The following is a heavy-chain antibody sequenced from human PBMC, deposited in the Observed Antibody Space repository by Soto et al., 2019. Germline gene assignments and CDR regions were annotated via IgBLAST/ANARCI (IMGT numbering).Heavy chain of an antibody. V-gene: IGHV4-59*08. J-gene: IGHJ6*02. CDR1: GGSISSYY. CDR2: IYYSGST. D-gene: IGHD1-26*01. CDR3: ARRGRSGSYYYYGMDV. Sequence: SETLSLTCTVSGGSISSYYWSWIRQPPGKGLEWIGYIYYSGSTNYNPSLKSRVTISVDTSKNQFSLKLSSVTAADTAVYYCARRGRSGSYYYYGMDVWGQGTTVTVSS.